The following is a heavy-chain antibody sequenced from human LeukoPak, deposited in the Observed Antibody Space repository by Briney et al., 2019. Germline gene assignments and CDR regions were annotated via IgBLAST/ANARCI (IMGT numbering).Heavy chain of an antibody. CDR2: ISGSGGNT. CDR1: GFTFSSFA. Sequence: GGSLRLSCAASGFTFSSFAMSWVRQAPGKGLEWVSTISGSGGNTYYADSVKGRFTISRDNSKNTLYLQMNSLRAEDTAVYYCAKDRRPYGSAHDYWGQGTLVTVSS. D-gene: IGHD3-10*01. V-gene: IGHV3-23*01. CDR3: AKDRRPYGSAHDY. J-gene: IGHJ4*02.